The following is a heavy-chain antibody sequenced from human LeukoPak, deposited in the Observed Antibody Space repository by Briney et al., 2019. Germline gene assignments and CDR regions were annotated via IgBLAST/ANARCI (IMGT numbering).Heavy chain of an antibody. D-gene: IGHD3-22*01. CDR1: GITFSYCT. CDR2: IIPIFGTA. V-gene: IGHV1-69*05. J-gene: IGHJ4*02. CDR3: AREPVPRSSGLQY. Sequence: EASVKVSCKASGITFSYCTISWVRQAPGQGLEWMGRIIPIFGTADYAQKFQGRVTMTTDESTSTAYMELSSLRSEDTAVYYCAREPVPRSSGLQYWGQGTLVTVPS.